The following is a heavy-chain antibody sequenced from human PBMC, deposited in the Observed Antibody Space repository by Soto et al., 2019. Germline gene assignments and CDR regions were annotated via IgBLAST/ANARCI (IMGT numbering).Heavy chain of an antibody. CDR2: ISSTTNYI. CDR3: ARESEDLTSNFDY. Sequence: LRLSCAASGFTFTRYIMNWVRQAPGKGLEWVSSISSTTNYIYYGDSMKGRFTISRDNAKNSLYLEMNSLRAEDTAVYYWARESEDLTSNFDYWGQGTLVTVSS. J-gene: IGHJ4*02. V-gene: IGHV3-21*06. CDR1: GFTFTRYI.